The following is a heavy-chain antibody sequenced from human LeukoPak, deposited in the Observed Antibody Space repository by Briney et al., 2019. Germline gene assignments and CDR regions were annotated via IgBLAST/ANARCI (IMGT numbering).Heavy chain of an antibody. J-gene: IGHJ3*02. Sequence: GGSLRLSCAASGFTFSSYDMHWVRQAPGKGLEWVTIISYDGTNKYYADSVKGRFTISRDNSKITLFLQMNSLRAEDTAVYYCARSNYYDSRSWGFDIWGQGTMVTVSS. D-gene: IGHD3-22*01. CDR3: ARSNYYDSRSWGFDI. CDR2: ISYDGTNK. V-gene: IGHV3-30*04. CDR1: GFTFSSYD.